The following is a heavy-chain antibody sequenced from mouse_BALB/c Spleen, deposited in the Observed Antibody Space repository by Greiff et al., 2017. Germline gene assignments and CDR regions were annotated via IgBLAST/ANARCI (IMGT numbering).Heavy chain of an antibody. V-gene: IGHV1S81*02. Sequence: QVQLKESGAELVKPGASVKLSCKASGYTFTSYYMYWVKQRPGQGLEWIGEINPSNGGTNFNEKFKSKATLTVDKSSSTAYMQLSSLTSEDSAVYYCTREWDYDGGFAYWGQGTLVTVSA. CDR1: GYTFTSYY. CDR3: TREWDYDGGFAY. D-gene: IGHD2-4*01. J-gene: IGHJ3*01. CDR2: INPSNGGT.